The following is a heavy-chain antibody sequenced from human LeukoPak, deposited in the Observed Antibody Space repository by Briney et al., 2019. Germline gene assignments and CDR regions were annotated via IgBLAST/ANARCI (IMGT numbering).Heavy chain of an antibody. V-gene: IGHV5-51*01. CDR1: GYSFTSYW. Sequence: GESLKISCKGSGYSFTSYWIGWVRQLPGKGLEWMGIIYPGDSDTRYSPSFQGQVTISADKSISTAYLQWSSLTASDTAMYYCARPEAAWGNDAFDIWGQGTRVTVSS. CDR2: IYPGDSDT. D-gene: IGHD3-16*01. CDR3: ARPEAAWGNDAFDI. J-gene: IGHJ3*02.